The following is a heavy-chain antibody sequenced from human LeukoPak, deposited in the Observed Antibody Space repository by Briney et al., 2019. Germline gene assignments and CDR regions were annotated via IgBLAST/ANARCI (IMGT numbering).Heavy chain of an antibody. Sequence: SETLSLTCAVYGGSLRGYYWSWIPQPPRKGLEWGGEINHSRSTNYNPSLKSRVTISVDTSKNQFSLKLSSVTAADTAVYYCATSYYDSSGYSCFDYWGQGTLVTVSS. CDR1: GGSLRGYY. CDR3: ATSYYDSSGYSCFDY. V-gene: IGHV4-34*01. D-gene: IGHD3-22*01. CDR2: INHSRST. J-gene: IGHJ4*02.